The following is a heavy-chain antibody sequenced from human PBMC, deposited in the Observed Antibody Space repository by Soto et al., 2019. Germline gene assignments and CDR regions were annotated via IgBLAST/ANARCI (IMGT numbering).Heavy chain of an antibody. CDR2: ISAGNGNT. CDR1: GYTFTNYF. D-gene: IGHD2-15*01. J-gene: IGHJ6*03. V-gene: IGHV1-3*01. Sequence: ASVKVSCKASGYTFTNYFIHWVRQAPGQSLEWMGWISAGNGNTQYSQKFQGRVTMTEDTSTDTAYMELSSLRSEDTAVYYCATVNGGPYYMDVWGKGTTVTVSS. CDR3: ATVNGGPYYMDV.